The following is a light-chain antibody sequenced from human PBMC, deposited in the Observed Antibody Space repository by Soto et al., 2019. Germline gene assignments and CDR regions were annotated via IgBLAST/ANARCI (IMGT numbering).Light chain of an antibody. CDR1: QSINNN. V-gene: IGKV3-15*01. CDR2: GPS. CDR3: QQYNDWPLT. J-gene: IGKJ4*01. Sequence: EIVMTQSPATLSVSPGERATLSCRASQSINNNLAWYQQKRGQGPRLLIYGPSSRATGTPARFSGSGSGTGFTLTISSLQSEDFAIYYCQQYNDWPLTFGGGTKVEIK.